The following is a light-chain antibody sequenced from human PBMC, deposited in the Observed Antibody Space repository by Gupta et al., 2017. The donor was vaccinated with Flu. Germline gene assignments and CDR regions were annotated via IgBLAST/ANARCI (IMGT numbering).Light chain of an antibody. Sequence: SVTISFTGTGSDVGGNKYVSWYQQDPAAAPKLLIFEVSQRPSGAPDRFSGSKSGNTASLTXSXLQAEDXAQYYCCPYAGDNKWVFGGGTKLPVL. V-gene: IGLV2-8*01. CDR1: GSDVGGNKY. CDR3: CPYAGDNKWV. J-gene: IGLJ3*02. CDR2: EVS.